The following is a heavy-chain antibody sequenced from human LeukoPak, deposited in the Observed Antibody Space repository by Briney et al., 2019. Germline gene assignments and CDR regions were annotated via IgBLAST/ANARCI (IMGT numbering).Heavy chain of an antibody. D-gene: IGHD3-3*01. Sequence: GGSLRLSCAASGFTFSSYAMSWVRQAPGKGLEWVSTISGSGGSTYYADYVKGRFTISRDNSKNTLYLQMNSLRAEDTAVYYCANGVRFLEYDAFDLWGQGTMVTVSS. CDR3: ANGVRFLEYDAFDL. V-gene: IGHV3-23*01. J-gene: IGHJ3*01. CDR1: GFTFSSYA. CDR2: ISGSGGST.